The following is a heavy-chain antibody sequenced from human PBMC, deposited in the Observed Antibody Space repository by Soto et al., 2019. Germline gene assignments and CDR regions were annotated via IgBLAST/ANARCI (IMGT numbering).Heavy chain of an antibody. Sequence: QVQLVQSGAEVKKPGASVKVSCKASGYTFTTYEINWVRQVPGQGLEWMGWMSPSSGNTGYVDQFRGRVTMTSNTSLTQAYMELSSLRSEDTAVYYCARVGGQLFGDHGMDVWGQGTTVTVSS. CDR1: GYTFTTYE. V-gene: IGHV1-8*01. CDR3: ARVGGQLFGDHGMDV. J-gene: IGHJ6*02. D-gene: IGHD3-10*01. CDR2: MSPSSGNT.